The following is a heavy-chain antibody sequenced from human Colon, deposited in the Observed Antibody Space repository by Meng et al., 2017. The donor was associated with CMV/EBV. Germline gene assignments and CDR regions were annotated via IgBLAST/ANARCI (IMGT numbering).Heavy chain of an antibody. CDR2: IGSGGGAI. D-gene: IGHD3-16*02. CDR3: ARKGWNYREAFDI. J-gene: IGHJ3*02. V-gene: IGHV3-48*03. CDR1: GFTFSSYE. Sequence: GESLKISCEASGFTFSSYEMNLVRQAPGKGLEWISHIGSGGGAIYYGDSVKGRFTISRDNAKNSLYLQMNSLRAEDTAVYYCARKGWNYREAFDIWGQGTVVTVSS.